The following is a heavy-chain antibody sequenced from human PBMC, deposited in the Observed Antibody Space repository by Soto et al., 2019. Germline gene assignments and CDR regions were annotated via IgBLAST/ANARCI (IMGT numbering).Heavy chain of an antibody. V-gene: IGHV2-5*01. CDR1: GFSLSTSGVG. Sequence: SGPTLVNPTQTLTLTCTFSGFSLSTSGVGVGWIRQPPGKALEWLALIYWNDDKRYSPSLKSRLTITKDTSKNQVVLTMTNMDPVDTATYYCARRYCSSTSCYTYYFDYWGQGTLVTVSS. CDR3: ARRYCSSTSCYTYYFDY. J-gene: IGHJ4*02. CDR2: IYWNDDK. D-gene: IGHD2-2*01.